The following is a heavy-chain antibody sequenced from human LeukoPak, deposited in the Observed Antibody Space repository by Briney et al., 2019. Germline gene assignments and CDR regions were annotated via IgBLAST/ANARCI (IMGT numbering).Heavy chain of an antibody. J-gene: IGHJ4*02. D-gene: IGHD4-17*01. Sequence: GGSLRLSCAASGFTFSSYAMHWVRQAPGKGLEWVAIISYDGGKKDYADSVKGRFTISRDNSKNTLYLQMNSLRTEDRAVYYCVKTQTHFGDCRRDYWGQGSLVTVSS. CDR3: VKTQTHFGDCRRDY. CDR1: GFTFSSYA. V-gene: IGHV3-30*04. CDR2: ISYDGGKK.